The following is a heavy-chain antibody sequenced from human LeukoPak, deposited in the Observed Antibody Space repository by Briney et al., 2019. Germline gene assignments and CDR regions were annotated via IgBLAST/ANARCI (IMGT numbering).Heavy chain of an antibody. D-gene: IGHD1-26*01. CDR1: GFTFSSYA. Sequence: GGSLRLSCAASGFTFSSYAMSWVRQAPGKGLEWVSAISGSGGSTYYADSVKGRFTISRDNSKDTLYLQMNSLRAEDTAVYYCAKNRWELLLLTFDYWGQGTLVTVSS. V-gene: IGHV3-23*01. J-gene: IGHJ4*02. CDR3: AKNRWELLLLTFDY. CDR2: ISGSGGST.